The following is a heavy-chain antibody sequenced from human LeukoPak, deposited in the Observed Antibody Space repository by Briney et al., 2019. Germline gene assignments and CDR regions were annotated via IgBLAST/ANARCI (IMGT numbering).Heavy chain of an antibody. J-gene: IGHJ4*02. Sequence: GGSLRLSCAASGFPFSNYSMNWVRQAPGKGLEWVSSISSSSSYIYFADSVKGRFTISRNNAKNSLYLQMNSLRAEDTAVYYCARDTPAGDPFDYWGQGTLVTVSS. D-gene: IGHD3-10*01. CDR1: GFPFSNYS. V-gene: IGHV3-21*01. CDR3: ARDTPAGDPFDY. CDR2: ISSSSSYI.